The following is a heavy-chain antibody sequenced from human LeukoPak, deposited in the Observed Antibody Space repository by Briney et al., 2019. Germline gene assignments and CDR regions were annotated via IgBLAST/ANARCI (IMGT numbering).Heavy chain of an antibody. Sequence: SVKVSPYAAGGRFTSYAIAWGRRPPGPGQEGLGRIITHLGIANYDQTLQGRVTITADTSKSKASMEQSSLRYEYAAVYCCARDEGELLHAFDIWGQGTMVTVSS. CDR3: ARDEGELLHAFDI. CDR2: IITHLGIA. D-gene: IGHD1-26*01. CDR1: GGRFTSYA. J-gene: IGHJ3*02. V-gene: IGHV1-69*04.